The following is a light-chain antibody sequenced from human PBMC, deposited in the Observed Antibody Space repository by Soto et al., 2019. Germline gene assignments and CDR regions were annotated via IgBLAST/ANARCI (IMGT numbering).Light chain of an antibody. J-gene: IGKJ4*01. Sequence: EVVLTQSPATLSLSPGERATLSCRASQSVSKYLAWYQQKPGQPPRLLIYDASNRATGVPARFSGSGSGTDFTLTISSLAPEDSAVYYCQQRVIWPPLTFGGGTKVEIK. CDR1: QSVSKY. CDR3: QQRVIWPPLT. V-gene: IGKV3-11*01. CDR2: DAS.